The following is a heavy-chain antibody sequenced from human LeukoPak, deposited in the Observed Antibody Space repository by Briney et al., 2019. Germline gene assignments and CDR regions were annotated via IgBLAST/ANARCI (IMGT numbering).Heavy chain of an antibody. V-gene: IGHV4-59*12. J-gene: IGHJ4*02. CDR3: ARGQTYYYDCSGYYFDY. Sequence: SETLSLTCTVSGGSISSYYWSWIRQPPGKGLEWIGYIYHSGSTYYNPSLKSRVTISVDRSKNQFSLKLSSVTAADTAVYYCARGQTYYYDCSGYYFDYWGQGTLVTVSS. CDR2: IYHSGST. CDR1: GGSISSYY. D-gene: IGHD3-22*01.